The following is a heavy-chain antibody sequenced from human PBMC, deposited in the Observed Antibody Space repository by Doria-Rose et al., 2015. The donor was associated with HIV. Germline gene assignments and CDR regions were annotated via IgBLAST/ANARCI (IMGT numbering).Heavy chain of an antibody. CDR3: ARGTSGPLFY. D-gene: IGHD6-19*01. V-gene: IGHV4-34*01. J-gene: IGHJ4*02. CDR2: INHSRST. Sequence: QVQLQQWDAGLLKPSETLSLTCAVYGGSFSGYYWNWIRQSPGKGLEWIGEINHSRSTNCNPSLKSRVTISLDTSKNQFSLRLSSVTAADTAVYFCARGTSGPLFYWGQGTLVTVSS. CDR1: GGSFSGYY.